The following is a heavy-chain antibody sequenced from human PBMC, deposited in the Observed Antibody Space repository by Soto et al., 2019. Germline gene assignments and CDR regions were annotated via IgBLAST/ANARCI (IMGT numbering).Heavy chain of an antibody. D-gene: IGHD1-26*01. CDR3: ARYSGTYYVY. Sequence: SETLSLTCTVSGDSVSSGSYYWSWVRQPPGKGLEWIGFIHYSGNTNYNPSLKSRVTISLVTSKNQLSLKLSSVTAADTAVYYCARYSGTYYVYWGQGTLVTVSS. V-gene: IGHV4-61*01. CDR2: IHYSGNT. CDR1: GDSVSSGSYY. J-gene: IGHJ4*02.